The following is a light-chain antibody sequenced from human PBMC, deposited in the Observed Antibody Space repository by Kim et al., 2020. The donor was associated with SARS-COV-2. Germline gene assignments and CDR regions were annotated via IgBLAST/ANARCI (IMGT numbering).Light chain of an antibody. CDR1: SLRNYY. J-gene: IGLJ3*02. CDR3: ISRDSSGDHWV. CDR2: GKN. Sequence: SSALTQDPAVSVALGQTVRVTCQGDSLRNYYASWYQQKPGQAPVLVIYGKNNRPPRMSDRFSGSSSGNTASLTITGAQAEDEADYYCISRDSSGDHWVFGGGTQLTVL. V-gene: IGLV3-19*01.